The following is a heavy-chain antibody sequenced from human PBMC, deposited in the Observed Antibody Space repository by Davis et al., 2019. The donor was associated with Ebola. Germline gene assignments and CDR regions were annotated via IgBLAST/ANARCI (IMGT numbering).Heavy chain of an antibody. CDR3: ARDGALWSLYYYGMDV. CDR2: ISAYNGNT. D-gene: IGHD3-10*01. J-gene: IGHJ6*04. CDR1: GYTFTSYG. Sequence: AASVKVSCKASGYTFTSYGISWVRQAPGQGLEWMGWISAYNGNTNYAQKLQDRVTMTTDTSTGTAYMELRSLRSDDTAVYYCARDGALWSLYYYGMDVWGKGTTVTVSS. V-gene: IGHV1-18*01.